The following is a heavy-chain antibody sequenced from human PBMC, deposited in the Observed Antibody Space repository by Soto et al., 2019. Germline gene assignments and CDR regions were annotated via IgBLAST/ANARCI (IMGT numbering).Heavy chain of an antibody. D-gene: IGHD2-2*01. CDR3: ARGYCSSTSCYWRHYYYGMDV. Sequence: ASVKVSCKASGGTFSSYAISWVRQAPGQGLEWMGGIIPIFGTANYAQKFQGRVTITADESTSTAYMELSSLRSEDTAVYYCARGYCSSTSCYWRHYYYGMDVWGQGTTVTAP. CDR1: GGTFSSYA. CDR2: IIPIFGTA. J-gene: IGHJ6*02. V-gene: IGHV1-69*13.